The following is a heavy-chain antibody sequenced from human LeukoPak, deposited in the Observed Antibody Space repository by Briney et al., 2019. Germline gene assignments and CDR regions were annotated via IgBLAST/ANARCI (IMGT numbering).Heavy chain of an antibody. D-gene: IGHD6-19*01. J-gene: IGHJ4*02. CDR1: GFTFSSYS. V-gene: IGHV3-23*01. Sequence: GGSLRLSCAASGFTFSSYSMSWVRQAPGKGLEWVSAISGSGGSTYYADSVKGRFTISRDNSKNTLYLQMNSLRAEDTAVYYCAKDYSQWLALDYWGQGTLVTVSS. CDR3: AKDYSQWLALDY. CDR2: ISGSGGST.